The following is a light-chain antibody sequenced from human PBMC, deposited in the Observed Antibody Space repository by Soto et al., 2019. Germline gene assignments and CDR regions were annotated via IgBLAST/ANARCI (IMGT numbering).Light chain of an antibody. V-gene: IGKV3-15*01. CDR2: GAS. CDR1: QSVRSD. J-gene: IGKJ4*01. CDR3: QQYNNWPRLT. Sequence: EIVMTQSPATLSVSPGERATLSCRASQSVRSDLAWYQQKPGQAPRLLISGASTRATGIPVRFSGSGSGTEFTLTISSLQSEDFAVYYCQQYNNWPRLTFGGGTKVEIK.